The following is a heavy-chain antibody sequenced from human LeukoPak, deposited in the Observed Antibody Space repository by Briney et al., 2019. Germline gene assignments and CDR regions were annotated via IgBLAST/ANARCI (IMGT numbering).Heavy chain of an antibody. CDR3: ARQRGSCSGISCYSDY. CDR1: GYSFSNYW. D-gene: IGHD2-2*01. V-gene: IGHV5-51*01. J-gene: IGHJ4*02. CDR2: IYPGDSDT. Sequence: GESLKISCKGSGYSFSNYWIGWVRQMPGKGLEWMGIIYPGDSDTKYSPSFEGQVTISADKSISTAYLQWNSLKASDTAMYYCARQRGSCSGISCYSDYWGQGTLVTVSS.